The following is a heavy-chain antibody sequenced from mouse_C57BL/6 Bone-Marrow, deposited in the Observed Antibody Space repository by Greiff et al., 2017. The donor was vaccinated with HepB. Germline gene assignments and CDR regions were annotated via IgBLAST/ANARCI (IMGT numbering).Heavy chain of an antibody. V-gene: IGHV5-4*01. CDR3: ARDSRWLPYYFDY. CDR2: ISDGGSYT. D-gene: IGHD2-3*01. J-gene: IGHJ2*01. Sequence: EVMLVESGGGLVKPGGSLKLSCAASGFTFSSYAMSWVRQTPEKRLEWVATISDGGSYTYYPDNVKGRFTISRDNAKNNLYLQMSHLKPEDTAMYYCARDSRWLPYYFDYWGQGTTLTVSS. CDR1: GFTFSSYA.